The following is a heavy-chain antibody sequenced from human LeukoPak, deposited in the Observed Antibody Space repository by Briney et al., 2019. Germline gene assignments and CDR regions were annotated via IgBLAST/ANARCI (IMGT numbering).Heavy chain of an antibody. CDR2: IKEDGSEK. CDR3: ARDSRRLSGYSSGVWYFDY. V-gene: IGHV3-7*01. CDR1: GFTFSTYW. D-gene: IGHD6-19*01. J-gene: IGHJ4*02. Sequence: GGSLRLSCAASGFTFSTYWMSWVRQAPGKGLEWVANIKEDGSEKYYVDSVKGRFTISRDNAKNSLYLQMNSLRAEDTAVYYCARDSRRLSGYSSGVWYFDYWGQGTLVTVSS.